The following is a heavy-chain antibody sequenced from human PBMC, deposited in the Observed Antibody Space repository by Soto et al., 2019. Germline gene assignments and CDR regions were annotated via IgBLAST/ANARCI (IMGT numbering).Heavy chain of an antibody. V-gene: IGHV3-7*01. D-gene: IGHD1-1*01. Sequence: EVQLVESGGGLVQPGGSLGLSCAASGFTFSSHWMSWVRQAPGKGLEWVANIRQDGREEQYSDTVKGRFTLSRDNAKNSLYLQMNGLRVEDTAVYYCAKSEGYSFDIWGQGTMVTVSS. CDR1: GFTFSSHW. CDR3: AKSEGYSFDI. CDR2: IRQDGREE. J-gene: IGHJ3*02.